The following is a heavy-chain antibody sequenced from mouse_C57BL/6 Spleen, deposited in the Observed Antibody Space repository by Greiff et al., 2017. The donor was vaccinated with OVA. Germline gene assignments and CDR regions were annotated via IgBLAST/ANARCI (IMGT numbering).Heavy chain of an antibody. Sequence: QVQLQQPGAELVKPGASVKLSCKASGYTFTSYWMQWVKQRPGQGLEWIGEIDPSDSYTNYNQKFKGKATLTVDTSSSTAYMQLSSLTSEDSAVYYCARTTTVPPYYWGQGTTLTVSS. CDR1: GYTFTSYW. J-gene: IGHJ2*01. CDR2: IDPSDSYT. CDR3: ARTTTVPPYY. V-gene: IGHV1-50*01. D-gene: IGHD1-1*01.